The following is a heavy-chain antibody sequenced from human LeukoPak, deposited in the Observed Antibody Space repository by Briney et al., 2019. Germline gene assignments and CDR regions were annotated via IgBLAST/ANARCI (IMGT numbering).Heavy chain of an antibody. Sequence: ASVKVSCKAFGYTLTGYFMHWVRQAPGQGPEWMGWINPNSGGTSYAQKFQGRVTMTTDTSTSTAYMELRSLRSDDTAVYYCARPDCSSTSCCFDFWGQGTLVTVSS. J-gene: IGHJ4*02. V-gene: IGHV1-2*02. D-gene: IGHD2-2*01. CDR1: GYTLTGYF. CDR2: INPNSGGT. CDR3: ARPDCSSTSCCFDF.